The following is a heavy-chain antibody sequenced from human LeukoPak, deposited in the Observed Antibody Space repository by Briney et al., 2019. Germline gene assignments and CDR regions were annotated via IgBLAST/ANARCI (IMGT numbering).Heavy chain of an antibody. V-gene: IGHV1-18*01. CDR1: GYTFTSYG. Sequence: ASVKVSCKASGYTFTSYGISWVREAPGEGLEWRGWISAYNGDTNYAQNAQGRITINTDTSTGTAYMELRSLRSDDTAVYYCGRLADKKLQRFLDYWGQGTLVTVSS. CDR3: GRLADKKLQRFLDY. CDR2: ISAYNGDT. J-gene: IGHJ4*02. D-gene: IGHD2-15*01.